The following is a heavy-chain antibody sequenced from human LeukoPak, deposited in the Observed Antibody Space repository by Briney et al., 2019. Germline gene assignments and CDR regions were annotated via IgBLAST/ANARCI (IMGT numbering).Heavy chain of an antibody. CDR2: IYYSGST. Sequence: PSETLSLTCTVSGGSISGYYYNWIRQPPGKGLEWIGYIYYSGSTNYNPSLKSRVTISLDTSKNQFSLKLSSVTAADTAVYYCAREALGYCSGGSCPYYFDYWGQGTLVTVSS. V-gene: IGHV4-59*12. D-gene: IGHD2-15*01. CDR3: AREALGYCSGGSCPYYFDY. J-gene: IGHJ4*02. CDR1: GGSISGYY.